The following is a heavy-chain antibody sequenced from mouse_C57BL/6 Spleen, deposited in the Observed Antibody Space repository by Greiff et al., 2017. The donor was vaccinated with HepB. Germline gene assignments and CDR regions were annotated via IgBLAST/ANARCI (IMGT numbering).Heavy chain of an antibody. J-gene: IGHJ4*01. Sequence: QVQLQQPGAELVKPGASVKLSCKASGYTFTSYWMHWVKQRPGQGLEWIGMIHPNSGSTNYNEKFKSKATLTVDKSSSTAYMQLSSLTSEDSAVYYCARDYYYGSSYGKDYAMDYWGQGTSVTVSS. CDR2: IHPNSGST. D-gene: IGHD1-1*01. CDR1: GYTFTSYW. CDR3: ARDYYYGSSYGKDYAMDY. V-gene: IGHV1-64*01.